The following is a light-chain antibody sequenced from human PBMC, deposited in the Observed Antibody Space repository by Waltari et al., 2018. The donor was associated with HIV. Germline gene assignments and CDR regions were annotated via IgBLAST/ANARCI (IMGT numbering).Light chain of an antibody. CDR3: AAWDDSLNGVV. V-gene: IGLV1-44*01. Sequence: QSVLTHPPSASGTPGQRVTISCSGSSSHIASNTVNRYQQLPGTAPKLLIYSNNQRPSGVPDRFSGSKSGTSASLAISGLQSEDEADYYCAAWDDSLNGVVFGGGTKLTVL. CDR1: SSHIASNT. J-gene: IGLJ2*01. CDR2: SNN.